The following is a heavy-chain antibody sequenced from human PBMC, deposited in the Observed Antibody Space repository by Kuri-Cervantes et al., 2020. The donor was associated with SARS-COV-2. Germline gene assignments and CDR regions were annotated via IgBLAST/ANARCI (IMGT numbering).Heavy chain of an antibody. J-gene: IGHJ3*02. CDR2: IRGSGGST. V-gene: IGHV3-23*01. CDR3: AKDWLPDDAFDI. D-gene: IGHD6-19*01. CDR1: GFTFSSYA. Sequence: GESLKISCAASGFTFSSYAMSWVRQAPGKGLEWVSAIRGSGGSTYYADSVKGRFTISRDNSKNTLYLQMNSLRAEDTAVYYCAKDWLPDDAFDIWGQGTMVTVSS.